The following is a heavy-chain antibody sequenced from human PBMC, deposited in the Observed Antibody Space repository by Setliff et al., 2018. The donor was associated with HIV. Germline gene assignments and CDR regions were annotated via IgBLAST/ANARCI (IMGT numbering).Heavy chain of an antibody. CDR2: INPNMGDT. CDR1: GYKFTGHH. Sequence: ASVKVSCKASGYKFTGHHIQWMRQAPGQGLEWMGRINPNMGDTQYAQKFQGRIIMTRDTSINTVYMELSSLTSDDTALYYCARQDIPTGYYLFDYWSQGTQVTVSS. V-gene: IGHV1-2*06. J-gene: IGHJ4*02. D-gene: IGHD3-9*01. CDR3: ARQDIPTGYYLFDY.